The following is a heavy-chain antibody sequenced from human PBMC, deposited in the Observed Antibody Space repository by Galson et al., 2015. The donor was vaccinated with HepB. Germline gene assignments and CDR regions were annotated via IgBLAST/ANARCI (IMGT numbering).Heavy chain of an antibody. D-gene: IGHD5-18*01. Sequence: QSGAEVKKPGESLKISCKGSGSSFTSYWIGWVRQMPGKGLEWMGIIYPGDSDTRYSPSFQGQVTISADKSISTAYLQWSSLKASDTAMYYCARQMGVQLWLPDAFDIWGQGTMVTVSS. CDR3: ARQMGVQLWLPDAFDI. J-gene: IGHJ3*02. V-gene: IGHV5-51*01. CDR2: IYPGDSDT. CDR1: GSSFTSYW.